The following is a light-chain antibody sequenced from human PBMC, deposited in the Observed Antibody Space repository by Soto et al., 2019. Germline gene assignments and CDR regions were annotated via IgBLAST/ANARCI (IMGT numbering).Light chain of an antibody. Sequence: QSVLTQPASVSGSPGQSITISCTGTSSDVGGYNYVSWYQQHPGKAPKLMIYEVSNRPPGVSNRFSGSKSGNTASLTISGLQAEDEADYYCSSYTSSSSPHYVFGTGTKLTVL. CDR1: SSDVGGYNY. CDR3: SSYTSSSSPHYV. J-gene: IGLJ1*01. CDR2: EVS. V-gene: IGLV2-14*01.